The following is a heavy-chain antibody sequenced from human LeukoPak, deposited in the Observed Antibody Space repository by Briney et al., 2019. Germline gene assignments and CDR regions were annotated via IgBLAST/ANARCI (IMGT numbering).Heavy chain of an antibody. V-gene: IGHV3-48*03. J-gene: IGHJ6*04. CDR1: GFTLSSYA. D-gene: IGHD3-10*02. Sequence: GGSLRLSCVVSGFTLSSYAMNWVRQAPGKGLEWVSYISSSGSAIYYADSVKGRFTISRDNAKNSLYLQMNSLRAEDTAVYYCAELGITMIGGVWGKGTTVTISS. CDR2: ISSSGSAI. CDR3: AELGITMIGGV.